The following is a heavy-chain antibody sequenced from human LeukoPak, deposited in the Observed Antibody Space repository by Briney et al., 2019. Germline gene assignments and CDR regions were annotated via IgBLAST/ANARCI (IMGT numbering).Heavy chain of an antibody. D-gene: IGHD3-22*01. CDR1: GYSFTSYW. J-gene: IGHJ3*02. V-gene: IGHV5-51*01. CDR3: ARPTSHTYYYDSSGYWYAFDI. CDR2: IYPGDSDT. Sequence: GESLKISCQGSGYSFTSYWIGWVRQMPGKGLEWMGIIYPGDSDTRYSPSFQGQVTISADKSISTAYLQWSSLKASDTAMYYCARPTSHTYYYDSSGYWYAFDIWGQGTMVTVSS.